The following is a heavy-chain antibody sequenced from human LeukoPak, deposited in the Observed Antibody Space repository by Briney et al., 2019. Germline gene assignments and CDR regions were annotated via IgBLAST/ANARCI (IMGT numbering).Heavy chain of an antibody. Sequence: QPGGSLRLSCEASGFIVSNNYMSWVRQPPGKGLEWVSVMYSGGSKYYADYVKGRFIISRDNSENTVYLQMYSLRSDDTAVYYCFVGPHPYESEDWPPSWGQGTLVTVSS. D-gene: IGHD3/OR15-3a*01. J-gene: IGHJ4*02. V-gene: IGHV3-66*01. CDR2: MYSGGSK. CDR3: FVGPHPYESEDWPPS. CDR1: GFIVSNNY.